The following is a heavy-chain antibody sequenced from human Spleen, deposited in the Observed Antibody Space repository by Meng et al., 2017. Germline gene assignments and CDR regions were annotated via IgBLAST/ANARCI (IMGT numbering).Heavy chain of an antibody. CDR1: GGSISSSTW. CDR3: VRSSAWVRTGFDP. CDR2: VSHSGTT. Sequence: QVQLQQSGPGLVQPSGTLSLTCAVSGGSISSSTWWSWVRQPPGKGLEWIGEVSHSGTTRYNPSLKSRVTVSIDTSKSQFSLKLTSVTAADTAVYFCVRSSAWVRTGFDPWGQGTLVTVSS. J-gene: IGHJ5*02. D-gene: IGHD3-22*01. V-gene: IGHV4-4*02.